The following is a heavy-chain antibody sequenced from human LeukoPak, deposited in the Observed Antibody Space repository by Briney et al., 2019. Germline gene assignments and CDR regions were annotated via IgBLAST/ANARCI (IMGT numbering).Heavy chain of an antibody. Sequence: SETLSLTCTVSGGSISSYYWSWIRQPPGKGLEWIGYIYYSGSTNYNPSLKSRVTISVDASKNQFSLKLSSVTAADTTVYYCARDSDCSGGSCYFDYWGQGTLVTVSS. CDR1: GGSISSYY. D-gene: IGHD2-15*01. CDR3: ARDSDCSGGSCYFDY. V-gene: IGHV4-59*01. J-gene: IGHJ4*02. CDR2: IYYSGST.